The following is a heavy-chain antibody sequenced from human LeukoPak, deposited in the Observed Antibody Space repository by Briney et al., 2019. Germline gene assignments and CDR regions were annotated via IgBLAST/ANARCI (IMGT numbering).Heavy chain of an antibody. D-gene: IGHD4-23*01. Sequence: PSETLSLTCAVSGYSISSGYYWGWIRQPPGKGLEWIGSLYHTGSTYHNPSLKSRVTISPDTSKNHFSLKVTSVTAADTAVYYCARHMTTVVTPADYWGQGDLVTVSS. CDR1: GYSISSGYY. J-gene: IGHJ4*02. CDR3: ARHMTTVVTPADY. V-gene: IGHV4-38-2*01. CDR2: LYHTGST.